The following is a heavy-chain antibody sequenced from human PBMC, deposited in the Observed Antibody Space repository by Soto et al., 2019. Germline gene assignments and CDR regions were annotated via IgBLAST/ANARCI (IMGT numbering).Heavy chain of an antibody. Sequence: QVQLQESGPGLVKSSQTLSLTCTVSGGSISSGGKYWSWIRQHPGKGLEWIGYIYHSGSTYYNPSLKSRVTISVDTSKNQFSLKLNSVTAADTAVYYCARARMVRGVIYYYGMDVWGQGTTVTVSS. CDR1: GGSISSGGKY. CDR3: ARARMVRGVIYYYGMDV. V-gene: IGHV4-31*03. D-gene: IGHD3-10*01. CDR2: IYHSGST. J-gene: IGHJ6*02.